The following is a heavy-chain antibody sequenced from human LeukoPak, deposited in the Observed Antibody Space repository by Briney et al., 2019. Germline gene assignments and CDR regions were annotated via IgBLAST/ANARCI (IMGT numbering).Heavy chain of an antibody. Sequence: ASVKVSCKASGDTFTGYYMHWVRQAPGQGLEWMGWINPNSGGTNYAQKFQGRVTMTRDTSISTAYMELSRLRSDDTAVYYCARLPHTLGWFDPWGQGTLVTVSS. D-gene: IGHD7-27*01. V-gene: IGHV1-2*02. CDR1: GDTFTGYY. CDR2: INPNSGGT. J-gene: IGHJ5*02. CDR3: ARLPHTLGWFDP.